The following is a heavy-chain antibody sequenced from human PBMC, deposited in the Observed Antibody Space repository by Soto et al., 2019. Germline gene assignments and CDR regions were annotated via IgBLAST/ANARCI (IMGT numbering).Heavy chain of an antibody. CDR1: GGSISSYY. D-gene: IGHD3-10*01. J-gene: IGHJ3*02. Sequence: SEPLSLTWTVSGGSISSYYWSWIRQPPGKGLEWIGYIYYSGSTNYNPSLKSRVTISVDTSKNQFSLKLSSVTAADTAVYYCARVWGGAFDIWGQGTMVTVS. V-gene: IGHV4-59*01. CDR2: IYYSGST. CDR3: ARVWGGAFDI.